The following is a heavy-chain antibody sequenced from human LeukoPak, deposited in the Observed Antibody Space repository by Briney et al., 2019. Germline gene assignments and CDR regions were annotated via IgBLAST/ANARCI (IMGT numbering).Heavy chain of an antibody. Sequence: GGSLRLSCAASGFTFSSYGMHWVRQAPGKGLEWVAVISYDGSNKYYADSVKGRFTISRDNSKNTLYLQMNSLRAEDTAVYYCAKDTYYYDSSGYYEPDYWGQGTLVTVS. V-gene: IGHV3-30*18. CDR2: ISYDGSNK. CDR1: GFTFSSYG. D-gene: IGHD3-22*01. J-gene: IGHJ4*02. CDR3: AKDTYYYDSSGYYEPDY.